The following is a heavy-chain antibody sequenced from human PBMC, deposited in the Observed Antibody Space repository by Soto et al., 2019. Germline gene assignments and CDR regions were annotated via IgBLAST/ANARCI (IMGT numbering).Heavy chain of an antibody. Sequence: PGESLKISCKGSGYSFAGYWITWVRQKPGKGLEWMGRIDPSDSQTYYSPSFRGHVTISADKSISTAYLQWSSLKASDTAMYYCARQSRVAAAAAYWGQGTLVTVSS. D-gene: IGHD6-13*01. V-gene: IGHV5-10-1*01. CDR1: GYSFAGYW. J-gene: IGHJ4*02. CDR2: IDPSDSQT. CDR3: ARQSRVAAAAAY.